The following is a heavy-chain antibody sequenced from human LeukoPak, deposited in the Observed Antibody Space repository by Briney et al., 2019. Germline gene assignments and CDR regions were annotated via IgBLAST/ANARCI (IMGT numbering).Heavy chain of an antibody. J-gene: IGHJ3*01. V-gene: IGHV3-74*01. CDR2: INRDGGLT. CDR1: GFTFSENW. CDR3: AREEHRLAEAGTSAFDL. Sequence: GGSLRLSCVASGFTFSENWMHWVRQAPGKGLAWISHINRDGGLTNYADSVKGRFTISRDNARNTVYLQMSSLRVEDTAIYFCAREEHRLAEAGTSAFDLGGQGTLVTVSP. D-gene: IGHD6-13*01.